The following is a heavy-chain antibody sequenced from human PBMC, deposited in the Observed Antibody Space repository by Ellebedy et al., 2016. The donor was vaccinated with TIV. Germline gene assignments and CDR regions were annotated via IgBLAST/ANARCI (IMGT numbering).Heavy chain of an antibody. J-gene: IGHJ4*02. Sequence: SETLSLPXSVPGGCFNSYYLTWIRQPPGKGLEWIGHLTHIGTTDYNPSLQSRVAMSLDSSKTQFSLELKSVTAADTAVYFCARSCSPSCWECLEYWGQGVLVTVSS. D-gene: IGHD6-19*01. CDR2: LTHIGTT. CDR3: ARSCSPSCWECLEY. V-gene: IGHV4-59*13. CDR1: GGCFNSYY.